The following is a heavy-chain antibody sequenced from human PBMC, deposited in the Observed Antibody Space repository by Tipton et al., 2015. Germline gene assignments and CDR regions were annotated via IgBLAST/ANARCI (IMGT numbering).Heavy chain of an antibody. CDR1: GGSVSSGSYH. D-gene: IGHD1-26*01. CDR2: ISHRHGT. Sequence: TLSLTCTVSGGSVSSGSYHWGWIRQAPGKGLEWIGYISHRHGTNYNPSLKSRVTISLDTSKCQFSLRLISMSAADTAVYYCARDIEHGMYVWGKGTTGTVTS. V-gene: IGHV4-61*01. CDR3: ARDIEHGMYV. J-gene: IGHJ6*04.